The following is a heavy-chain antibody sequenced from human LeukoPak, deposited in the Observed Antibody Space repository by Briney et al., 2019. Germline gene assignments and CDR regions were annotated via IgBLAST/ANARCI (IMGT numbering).Heavy chain of an antibody. J-gene: IGHJ6*02. Sequence: ASVKVSCKASGYTFTSYYMHWVRQAPGQGLEWMGWMNPNSGNTGYAQKFQGRVTMTRNTSISTAYMELSSLRSEDTAVYYCARGLVWFGELFPPASYYYYGMDVWGQGTTVTVSS. CDR1: GYTFTSYY. CDR2: MNPNSGNT. V-gene: IGHV1-8*02. D-gene: IGHD3-10*01. CDR3: ARGLVWFGELFPPASYYYYGMDV.